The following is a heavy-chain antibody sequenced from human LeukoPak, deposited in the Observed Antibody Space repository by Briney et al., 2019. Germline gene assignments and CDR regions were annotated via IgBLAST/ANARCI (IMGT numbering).Heavy chain of an antibody. CDR1: GGSISSGSYY. Sequence: SQTLSLTCTVSGGSISSGSYYWSRIRQPAGKGLEWIGRIYTSGSTNYNPSLKSRVTISVDTSKNQFSLKLSSVTAADTAVYYCARGGYYGSGVDAFDIWGQGTMVTVSS. CDR2: IYTSGST. J-gene: IGHJ3*02. D-gene: IGHD3-10*01. V-gene: IGHV4-61*02. CDR3: ARGGYYGSGVDAFDI.